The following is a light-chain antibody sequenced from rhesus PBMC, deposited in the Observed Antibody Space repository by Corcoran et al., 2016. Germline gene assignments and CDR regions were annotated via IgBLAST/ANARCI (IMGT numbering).Light chain of an antibody. J-gene: IGKJ2*01. Sequence: DIQMTQSPSSLSASVGDTVTITCRASQGISSWLAWYQQKPGKAPKLLIYKGSSLQSGVPSRFSGSGSGTDFSLTISSLQSEDFATYYCQQYSSRPYSFGQGTKVEIK. V-gene: IGKV1-22*01. CDR2: KGS. CDR1: QGISSW. CDR3: QQYSSRPYS.